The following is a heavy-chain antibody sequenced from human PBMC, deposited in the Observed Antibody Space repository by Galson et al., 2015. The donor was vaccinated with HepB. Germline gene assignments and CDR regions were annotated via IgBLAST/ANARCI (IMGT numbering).Heavy chain of an antibody. V-gene: IGHV3-11*06. Sequence: SLRLSCAASGFSLSDYYMSWIRQAPGKGLEWLSHISNTGFYTKYADSVKGRFSISRDSAKNSVYLQMNSLRAEDTAVYFCARVGLDIDMVTGAFDIWGLGTLVTVSS. D-gene: IGHD5-18*01. CDR1: GFSLSDYY. CDR2: ISNTGFYT. J-gene: IGHJ3*02. CDR3: ARVGLDIDMVTGAFDI.